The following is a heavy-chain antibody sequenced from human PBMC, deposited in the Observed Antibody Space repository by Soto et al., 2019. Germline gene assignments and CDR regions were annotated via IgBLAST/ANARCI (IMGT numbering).Heavy chain of an antibody. CDR2: ISAYNGNT. D-gene: IGHD3-9*01. V-gene: IGHV1-18*01. J-gene: IGHJ5*02. CDR3: ARDHSEYYDILTGYYNVIWFDP. CDR1: GYTFPSYG. Sequence: AAVKVSCKASGYTFPSYGISWARQAPGQGLEWMGWISAYNGNTNYAQKLQGRVTMTTDTSTSTAYMELRSLRSDDTAVYYCARDHSEYYDILTGYYNVIWFDPWG.